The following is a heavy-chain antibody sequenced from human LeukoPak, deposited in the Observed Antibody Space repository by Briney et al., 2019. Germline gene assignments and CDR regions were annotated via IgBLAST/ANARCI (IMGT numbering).Heavy chain of an antibody. J-gene: IGHJ3*02. V-gene: IGHV3-48*02. CDR2: ISSSSTT. Sequence: PGGSLRLSCAASGFTFSTYNMNWVRQAPGKGLEWVSYISSSSTTSYADSVKGRFTISRDNAKNSLYLQMNSLREEDTAVYYCARTSLRTFHIWGQGTMVTVSS. CDR1: GFTFSTYN. CDR3: ARTSLRTFHI.